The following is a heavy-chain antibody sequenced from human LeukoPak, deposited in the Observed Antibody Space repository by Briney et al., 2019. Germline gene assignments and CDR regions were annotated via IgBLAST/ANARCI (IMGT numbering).Heavy chain of an antibody. CDR2: ISAYNGNT. D-gene: IGHD6-19*01. J-gene: IGHJ3*02. Sequence: ASVKVSCKASGYTFTSYGISWVRQAPGQGLEWMGWISAYNGNTNYAQKLQGRVTMTTDTSTSTAYMELRSLRSDDTAVYYCARDRSRIAVAIGAFDIWGQGTMVTASS. CDR1: GYTFTSYG. V-gene: IGHV1-18*01. CDR3: ARDRSRIAVAIGAFDI.